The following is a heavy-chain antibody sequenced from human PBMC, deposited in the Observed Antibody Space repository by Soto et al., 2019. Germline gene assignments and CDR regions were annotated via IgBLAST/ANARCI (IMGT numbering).Heavy chain of an antibody. D-gene: IGHD1-20*01. CDR2: INAGNGNS. CDR1: GYTFTSYA. CDR3: ARGITLPTPLDP. Sequence: QVQLVQSGAEEKKPGASVKVSCKASGYTFTSYAMHWVRQAPGQRLGWMGWINAGNGNSKYSQKFQGRVTITRDTSASTAYLELSRLRSEETAVYYCARGITLPTPLDPWGQGTLVTVSS. J-gene: IGHJ5*02. V-gene: IGHV1-3*05.